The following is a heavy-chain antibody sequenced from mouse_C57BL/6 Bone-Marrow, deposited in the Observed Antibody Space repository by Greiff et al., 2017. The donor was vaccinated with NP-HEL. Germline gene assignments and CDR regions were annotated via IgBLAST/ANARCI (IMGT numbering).Heavy chain of an antibody. Sequence: VQLQQPGAELVMPGASVKLSCKASGYTFTSYWMHWVKQRPGQGLKWIGEIDPSDSYTNYNQKFKGKSTLTVDKSSSTAYMQLSSLTSEDSAVYYCARGYYGIAYWGQGTLVTVSA. V-gene: IGHV1-69*01. CDR3: ARGYYGIAY. CDR2: IDPSDSYT. J-gene: IGHJ3*01. CDR1: GYTFTSYW. D-gene: IGHD1-1*01.